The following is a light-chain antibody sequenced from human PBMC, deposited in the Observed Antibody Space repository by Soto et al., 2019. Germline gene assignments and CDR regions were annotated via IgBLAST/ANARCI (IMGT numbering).Light chain of an antibody. CDR2: EVS. CDR1: SSDVGGYNY. Sequence: QSALTQPPSASGSPEQSVTISCTGTSSDVGGYNYVSWYQHHPGKAPKLMISEVSKRPSGVPDRFSGSKSGNTASLTVSGLQAEDEADYYCSSFAGNNNLVFGGGTKLTVL. CDR3: SSFAGNNNLV. V-gene: IGLV2-8*01. J-gene: IGLJ2*01.